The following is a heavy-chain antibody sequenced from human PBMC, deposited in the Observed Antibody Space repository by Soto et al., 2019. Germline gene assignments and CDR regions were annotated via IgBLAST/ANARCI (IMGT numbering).Heavy chain of an antibody. Sequence: SETLSLTCTVSGGSISSYYWSWIRQPPGKGLEWIGYIYYSGSTNYNPSLKSRVTISVDTSKNQFSLKLSSVTAADTAVYYCARDGDYDILTGYYKPFDYWGQGTLVTVSS. D-gene: IGHD3-9*01. CDR1: GGSISSYY. J-gene: IGHJ4*02. CDR2: IYYSGST. CDR3: ARDGDYDILTGYYKPFDY. V-gene: IGHV4-59*01.